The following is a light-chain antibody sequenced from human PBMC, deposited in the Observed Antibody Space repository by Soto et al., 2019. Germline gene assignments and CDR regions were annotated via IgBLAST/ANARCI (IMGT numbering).Light chain of an antibody. J-gene: IGKJ1*01. CDR2: GAS. Sequence: EIVMTQSPSTLSVSPGERATLSCRASQSVSSNLAWYQQKPGQAPRLLIYGASTRETGIPARFSGSGSGTEFTLTISSLQSEDFAVYYCQQYNNCPHTFGQGTKVDIK. V-gene: IGKV3-15*01. CDR1: QSVSSN. CDR3: QQYNNCPHT.